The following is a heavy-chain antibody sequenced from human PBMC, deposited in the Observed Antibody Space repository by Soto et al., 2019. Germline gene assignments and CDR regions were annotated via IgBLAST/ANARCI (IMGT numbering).Heavy chain of an antibody. CDR2: ISAYNGNT. V-gene: IGHV1-18*04. CDR1: GYTFTSYG. J-gene: IGHJ6*02. CDR3: AREPLKWLTSYYYYGMDV. D-gene: IGHD3-22*01. Sequence: QVQLVQSGAEVKKPGASVKVSCKASGYTFTSYGISWVRQAPGRGLEWMGWISAYNGNTNYAQKLQGRVTMTTDTSTSTAYMELRSLRSDDTAVYYCAREPLKWLTSYYYYGMDVWGQGTTVTVSS.